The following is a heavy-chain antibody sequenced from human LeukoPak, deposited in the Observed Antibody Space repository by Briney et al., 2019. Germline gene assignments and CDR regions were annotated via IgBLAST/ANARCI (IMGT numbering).Heavy chain of an antibody. D-gene: IGHD3-22*01. Sequence: GGSLRLSCAASGFTFSSYSMNWVRQAPGKGLEWVSVVSGSGGLTYYADSVKGRFTISRDNSKNTLYLQMNSLRAEDTAVYYCAKAQAYYDSSGLPVYYFDYWGQGTLVTVSS. J-gene: IGHJ4*02. CDR2: VSGSGGLT. V-gene: IGHV3-23*01. CDR3: AKAQAYYDSSGLPVYYFDY. CDR1: GFTFSSYS.